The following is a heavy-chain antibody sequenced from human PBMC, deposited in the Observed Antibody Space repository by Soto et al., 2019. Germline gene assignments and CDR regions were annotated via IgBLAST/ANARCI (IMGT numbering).Heavy chain of an antibody. J-gene: IGHJ4*02. CDR3: ARDQTGITTAGGGRIDH. CDR2: VSFDGSNK. D-gene: IGHD6-13*01. Sequence: QVQLVESGGGMVQPGRSLRLSCAASGLTFSTHAMHWVRQAPGKRLECVSIVSFDGSNKYNADSGKGRFTISRDNSKNTLYLQMSGLTPEDTAFYYCARDQTGITTAGGGRIDHWGQGTLVTVAS. CDR1: GLTFSTHA. V-gene: IGHV3-30-3*01.